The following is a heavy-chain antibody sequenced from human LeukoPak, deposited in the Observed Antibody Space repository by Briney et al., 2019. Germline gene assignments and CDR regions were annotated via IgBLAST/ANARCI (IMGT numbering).Heavy chain of an antibody. Sequence: KAGGSLRLSCAASGFTFSSYGIHWVRQAPGKGLEWVSSISSSSSYIYSADSVKGRFTISRDNARNSLYLRMNSLRAEDTAVYYCARDPGAYSSSPIDYWGQGTLVTVSS. CDR3: ARDPGAYSSSPIDY. J-gene: IGHJ4*02. D-gene: IGHD6-6*01. CDR2: ISSSSSYI. V-gene: IGHV3-21*01. CDR1: GFTFSSYG.